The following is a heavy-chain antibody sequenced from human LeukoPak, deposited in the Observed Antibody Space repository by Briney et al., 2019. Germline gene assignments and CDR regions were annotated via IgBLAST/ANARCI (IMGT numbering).Heavy chain of an antibody. CDR1: GFTVSTNC. CDR3: ARRNYYAGDYASDL. D-gene: IGHD3-10*01. Sequence: PGGSLRLSCAASGFTVSTNCMTWVRQAPGKGLEWVSTIYSGGTTYYADSVMGRFTISRHNSRNTLYLQMNSLRAEDTAVYYCARRNYYAGDYASDLWGQGTMVTVSS. J-gene: IGHJ3*01. CDR2: IYSGGTT. V-gene: IGHV3-53*04.